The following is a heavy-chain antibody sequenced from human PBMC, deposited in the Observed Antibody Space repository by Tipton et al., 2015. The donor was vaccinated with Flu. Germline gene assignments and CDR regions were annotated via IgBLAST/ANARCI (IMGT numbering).Heavy chain of an antibody. J-gene: IGHJ6*02. CDR1: GFTFDDYA. CDR2: ISGDGRTT. V-gene: IGHV3-43*02. D-gene: IGHD3-3*01. Sequence: SLRLSCAVSGFTFDDYALHWVRQVPGKGLQWVSLISGDGRTTYYADSVKGRFSTSRDKSKSSLFLQMNSLRVEDTGLYYCARDIRPYYDIWRGSTGYFYGMGVWGQGTTVPVSS. CDR3: ARDIRPYYDIWRGSTGYFYGMGV.